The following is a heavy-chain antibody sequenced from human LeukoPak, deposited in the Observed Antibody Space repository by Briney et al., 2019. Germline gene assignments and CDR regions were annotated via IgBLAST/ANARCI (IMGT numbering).Heavy chain of an antibody. Sequence: GASVKVSCKASGYTFTSYGISWVRQAPGQGLEWMGWISAYNGNTNYAQKLQGRVTMTTDTSTSTAYMELRSLRSDDTAVYYCARHYSSSQSDAFDIWGQGTMVTVSS. CDR1: GYTFTSYG. CDR3: ARHYSSSQSDAFDI. V-gene: IGHV1-18*01. J-gene: IGHJ3*02. D-gene: IGHD6-13*01. CDR2: ISAYNGNT.